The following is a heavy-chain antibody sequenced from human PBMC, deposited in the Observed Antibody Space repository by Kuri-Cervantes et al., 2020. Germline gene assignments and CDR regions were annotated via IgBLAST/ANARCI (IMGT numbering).Heavy chain of an antibody. Sequence: SETLSLTCTVSGGSVSSGSYYWSWIRQPPGKGLEWIGYIYYSGSTNYNPSLKSRVTISVDTSKNQFSLKLSSVTAADTAVYYCARRQIVVVTAIHDAFDIWGQGTMVTVSS. D-gene: IGHD2-21*02. J-gene: IGHJ3*02. CDR2: IYYSGST. CDR1: GGSVSSGSYY. V-gene: IGHV4-61*01. CDR3: ARRQIVVVTAIHDAFDI.